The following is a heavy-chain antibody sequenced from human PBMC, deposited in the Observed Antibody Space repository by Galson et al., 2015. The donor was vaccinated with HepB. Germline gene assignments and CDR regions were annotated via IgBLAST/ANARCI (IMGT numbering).Heavy chain of an antibody. V-gene: IGHV3-73*01. Sequence: SLRLSCAASGFTFSGSAMHWVRQASGKGLEWVGRIGSKAHNYATAYAASGKGRFTISRDDSKSKAYLQMNSLKPEDTAVYYCTRLGDLSGYSSKWGQGTLVTVSS. D-gene: IGHD6-13*01. CDR2: IGSKAHNYAT. J-gene: IGHJ4*02. CDR3: TRLGDLSGYSSK. CDR1: GFTFSGSA.